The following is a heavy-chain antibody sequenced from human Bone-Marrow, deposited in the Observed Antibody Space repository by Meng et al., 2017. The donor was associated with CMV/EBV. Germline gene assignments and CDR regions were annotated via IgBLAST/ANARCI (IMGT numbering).Heavy chain of an antibody. Sequence: KGSRYSFTSYWIGWVRQMPGKGLEWMGIIYPGDSDTRYSPSFQGQVTISADKSISTAYLQWSSLKASDTAMYYCARGVTPGGGWFDPWGQGTLVTVSS. D-gene: IGHD4-23*01. CDR2: IYPGDSDT. J-gene: IGHJ5*02. CDR1: RYSFTSYW. V-gene: IGHV5-51*01. CDR3: ARGVTPGGGWFDP.